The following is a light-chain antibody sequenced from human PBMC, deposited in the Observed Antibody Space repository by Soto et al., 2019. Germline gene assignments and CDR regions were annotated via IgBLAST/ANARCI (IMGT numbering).Light chain of an antibody. CDR1: SSDIGGHEY. CDR2: EVR. J-gene: IGLJ1*01. V-gene: IGLV2-14*03. CDR3: SSYSSGSALYV. Sequence: QSVLTRPASVSGSPGQSITFSCTGSSSDIGGHEYVSWYQQHPGAAPKLLIYEVRRRPSGVSSRFSGSKSGNTASLTISGLQAEDQADYYCSSYSSGSALYVFGAGTKLTVL.